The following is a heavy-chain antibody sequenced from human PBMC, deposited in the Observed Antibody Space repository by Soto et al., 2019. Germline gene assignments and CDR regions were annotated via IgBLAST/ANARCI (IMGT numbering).Heavy chain of an antibody. CDR1: GFTFSSYG. CDR2: IWYDGSNK. D-gene: IGHD6-19*01. J-gene: IGHJ4*02. CDR3: ARDSGAFHSSGWYGGFDY. Sequence: QVQLVESGGGVVQPGRSLRLSCAASGFTFSSYGMHWVRQAPGKGLAWVAVIWYDGSNKYYADSVKGRFTNSRDNSKNTLYLQMNSLRAEDTAVYCCARDSGAFHSSGWYGGFDYWAQGTLVTVSS. V-gene: IGHV3-33*01.